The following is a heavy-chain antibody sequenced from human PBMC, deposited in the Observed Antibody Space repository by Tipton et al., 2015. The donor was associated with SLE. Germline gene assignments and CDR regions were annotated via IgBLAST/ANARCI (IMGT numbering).Heavy chain of an antibody. Sequence: SLRLSCAASGFTFSSYSMNWVRQAPGKGLEWVSYISSSSSYIYYADSVKGRFTISRDNAKNSLYLQMNSLRAEDTAVYYCARELELGGNYYYGMDVWGQGTTVTVSS. D-gene: IGHD1-7*01. CDR1: GFTFSSYS. V-gene: IGHV3-21*05. CDR3: ARELELGGNYYYGMDV. CDR2: ISSSSSYI. J-gene: IGHJ6*02.